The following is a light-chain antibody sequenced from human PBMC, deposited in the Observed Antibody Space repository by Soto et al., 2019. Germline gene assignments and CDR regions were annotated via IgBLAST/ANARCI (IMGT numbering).Light chain of an antibody. CDR3: QQRSNWPPNT. V-gene: IGKV3-11*01. J-gene: IGKJ5*01. Sequence: EIVLTQSPATLSLSPGDRATLSCRASQSVSTYLGWYQQKPGLAPRLLIYDASIRATGIPARFSGSGSGTDFTLTISSLEPEDFAVYYCQQRSNWPPNTFGQGTRLEIK. CDR1: QSVSTY. CDR2: DAS.